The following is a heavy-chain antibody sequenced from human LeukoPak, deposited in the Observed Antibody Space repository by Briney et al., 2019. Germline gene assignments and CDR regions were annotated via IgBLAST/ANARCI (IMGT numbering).Heavy chain of an antibody. CDR3: AKVRTTGYSTFDY. CDR1: GFSFNTYA. D-gene: IGHD3-9*01. V-gene: IGHV3-23*01. J-gene: IGHJ4*02. Sequence: GGSLRLSCVASGFSFNTYAMSWVRQAPGKGLEWVSGFTTAGDTTHYADSVRGRFTVSRDNSKNTLYLEMNSLRADDMAVYFCAKVRTTGYSTFDYWGQGTLVTVSS. CDR2: FTTAGDTT.